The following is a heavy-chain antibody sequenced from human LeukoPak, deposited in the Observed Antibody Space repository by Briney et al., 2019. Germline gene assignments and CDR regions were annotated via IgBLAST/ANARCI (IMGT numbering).Heavy chain of an antibody. CDR3: ATDSPETAAFDY. V-gene: IGHV3-48*04. CDR2: IVGSSSNI. CDR1: GFTFGSHA. J-gene: IGHJ4*02. Sequence: GGSLRLSCEASGFTFGSHAMYWVRQAPGKGLEWVSYIVGSSSNIYYADSVKGRFTISRDNAKDSLYLQMDSLRAEDTAVYYCATDSPETAAFDYWGQGTLVTVSS. D-gene: IGHD1-1*01.